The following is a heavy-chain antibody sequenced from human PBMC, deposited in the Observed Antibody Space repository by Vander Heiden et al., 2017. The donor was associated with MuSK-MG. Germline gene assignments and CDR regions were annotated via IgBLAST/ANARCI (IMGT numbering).Heavy chain of an antibody. J-gene: IGHJ4*02. CDR3: ARDFKWAVDY. CDR2: INDNSVAL. Sequence: VKLVETSGGLVQPGGSLRLDCAAYGFTYPAYGMNWARQAQGKGLEWVSHINDNSVALSYADSVKGRFTISRDNARDSLYLQMNSLRAEDTAIYYCARDFKWAVDYWGQGILVTVSS. V-gene: IGHV3-48*01. CDR1: GFTYPAYG. D-gene: IGHD1-26*01.